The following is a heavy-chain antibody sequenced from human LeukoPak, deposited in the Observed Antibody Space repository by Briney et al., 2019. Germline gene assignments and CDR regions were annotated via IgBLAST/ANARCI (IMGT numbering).Heavy chain of an antibody. D-gene: IGHD2-2*01. CDR2: INHSGST. CDR1: GGSFSGYY. CDR3: ARPVVPAVKYYFDY. Sequence: SETLSLTCAVYGGSFSGYYWSWIRQPPGKGLEWIGEINHSGSTNYNPSLKSRVTISVDTSKNQFSLKLSSVTAADTAVYYCARPVVPAVKYYFDYWGQGTLVTVSS. J-gene: IGHJ4*02. V-gene: IGHV4-34*01.